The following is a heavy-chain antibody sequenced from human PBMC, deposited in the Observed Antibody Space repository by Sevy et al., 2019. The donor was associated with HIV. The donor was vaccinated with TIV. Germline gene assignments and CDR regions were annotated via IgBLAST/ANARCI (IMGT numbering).Heavy chain of an antibody. Sequence: GGSLRLSCAASGFTFSSYGMHWVRQAPGKGLEWVTVISYAGSKKYYADSVKGRFTISRDNSKNTIYLQMNSLRPEDTAVYYCAKDGRRGNLNPGLHWGQGTLVTVSS. V-gene: IGHV3-30*18. CDR2: ISYAGSKK. CDR1: GFTFSSYG. J-gene: IGHJ4*02. D-gene: IGHD1-26*01. CDR3: AKDGRRGNLNPGLH.